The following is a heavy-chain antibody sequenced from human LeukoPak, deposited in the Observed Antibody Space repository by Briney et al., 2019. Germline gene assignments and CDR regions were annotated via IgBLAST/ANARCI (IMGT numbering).Heavy chain of an antibody. J-gene: IGHJ3*02. D-gene: IGHD1-26*01. CDR3: ARPLHLYSGSFSAFDI. CDR2: IYYSGST. V-gene: IGHV4-39*01. CDR1: GGSISSSSYY. Sequence: PSETLSLTCTVSGGSISSSSYYWGWIRQPPGKGLEWIGSIYYSGSTYYNPSLKSRVTISVDTSKNQFSLKLSSVTAADTAVYYCARPLHLYSGSFSAFDIWGQGTMVTVSS.